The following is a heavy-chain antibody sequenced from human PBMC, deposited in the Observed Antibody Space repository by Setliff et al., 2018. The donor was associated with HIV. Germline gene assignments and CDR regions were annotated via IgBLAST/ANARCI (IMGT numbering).Heavy chain of an antibody. D-gene: IGHD4-17*01. CDR1: GYSINTAYY. V-gene: IGHV4-38-2*02. CDR3: AKDPPGYGDSNDY. Sequence: PSETLSLTCSVSGYSINTAYYWGWIRQSPGKGLEWIGGFHHSGSTHYNPSLKSRVTISIDTSKNQFSLKLHSVTAADTAVYYCAKDPPGYGDSNDYWGQGTLVTVSS. CDR2: FHHSGST. J-gene: IGHJ4*02.